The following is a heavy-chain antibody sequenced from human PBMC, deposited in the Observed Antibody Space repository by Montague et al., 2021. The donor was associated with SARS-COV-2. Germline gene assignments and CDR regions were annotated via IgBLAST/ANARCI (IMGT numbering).Heavy chain of an antibody. CDR3: ASGDDNGSGYLDV. V-gene: IGHV4-34*01. CDR2: ISHSGTT. D-gene: IGHD1-26*01. Sequence: SETLSLTCAVFDGSFSDFFWSWIRQPPGKGLEWIGEISHSGTTYHTPSXKSRVTIPVDTSKNQFSLTLNSVTAADAAVYYCASGDDNGSGYLDVWGKGTMVTVSS. CDR1: DGSFSDFF. J-gene: IGHJ6*03.